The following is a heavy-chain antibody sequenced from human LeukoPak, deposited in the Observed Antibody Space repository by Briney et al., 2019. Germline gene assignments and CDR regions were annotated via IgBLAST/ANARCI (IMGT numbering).Heavy chain of an antibody. D-gene: IGHD3-10*01. Sequence: SETLSLTCTVSGGSISSGSYYWSWIRQPPGKGLEWIGYIYYSGSTNYNPSLKSRVTISVDTSKNQFSLKLSSVTAADTAVYYCARNLWFGEDDAFDIWGQGTMVTVSS. CDR3: ARNLWFGEDDAFDI. V-gene: IGHV4-61*01. CDR1: GGSISSGSYY. CDR2: IYYSGST. J-gene: IGHJ3*02.